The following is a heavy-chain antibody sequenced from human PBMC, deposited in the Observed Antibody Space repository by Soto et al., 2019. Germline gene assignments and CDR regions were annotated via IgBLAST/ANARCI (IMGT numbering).Heavy chain of an antibody. J-gene: IGHJ4*02. CDR1: GFTFSGYG. V-gene: IGHV3-30*18. CDR3: AKVPLDY. CDR2: ISYDGSSK. Sequence: GGSLRLSCEASGFTFSGYGIHWVRQAPGKGLEWVGLISYDGSSKYYADSVKGRFSFSRDNSKNTVYLQMNSLRREDTAIYYCAKVPLDYWGQGT.